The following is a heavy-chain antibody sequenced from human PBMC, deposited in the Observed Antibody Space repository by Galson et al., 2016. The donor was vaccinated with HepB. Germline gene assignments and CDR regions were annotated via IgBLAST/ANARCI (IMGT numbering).Heavy chain of an antibody. CDR1: GFTFSNYA. V-gene: IGHV3-23*01. Sequence: LRLSCAASGFTFSNYAMSWVRQGPGKGLEWVSHITGPGDNTYYPDSVKGRFTISRDNSKNTLFLEMNSLRAEDTAVYFCAKAAGSGWSDDYFDFWGQGNLVTVSS. CDR2: ITGPGDNT. D-gene: IGHD6-25*01. CDR3: AKAAGSGWSDDYFDF. J-gene: IGHJ4*02.